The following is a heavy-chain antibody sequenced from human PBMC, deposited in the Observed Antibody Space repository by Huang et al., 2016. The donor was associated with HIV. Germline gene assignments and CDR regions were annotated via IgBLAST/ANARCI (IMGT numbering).Heavy chain of an antibody. CDR1: GYPFTTYY. V-gene: IGHV1-2*02. J-gene: IGHJ3*01. D-gene: IGHD5-12*01. Sequence: QVQLVQSGAEVKKPGASVKVSCAASGYPFTTYYIHWVRQAPGQGLEWMGWIIPNNGGTKYARDFQGRVTMTRDTSISTAYLELSGLRSDDTAMYFCVRRYDYNAFDVWGQGTMVIVSS. CDR2: IIPNNGGT. CDR3: VRRYDYNAFDV.